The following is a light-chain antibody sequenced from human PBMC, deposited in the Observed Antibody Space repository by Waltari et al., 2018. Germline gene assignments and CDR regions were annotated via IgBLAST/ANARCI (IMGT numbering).Light chain of an antibody. CDR1: RAITNY. CDR3: QQSHSAPLA. J-gene: IGKJ4*01. CDR2: AAS. V-gene: IGKV1-39*01. Sequence: DIQMTQSPSSVSASVGDRVTITCRASRAITNYVNWYQQRPGLAPKLLIYAASTLQGGVPTRFSGIGSGTDFTLTISSLQIEDFATYYCQQSHSAPLAFGGGTRLEI.